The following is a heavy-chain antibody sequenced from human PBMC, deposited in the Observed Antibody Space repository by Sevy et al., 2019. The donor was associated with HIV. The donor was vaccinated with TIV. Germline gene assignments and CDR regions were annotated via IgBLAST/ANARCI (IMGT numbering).Heavy chain of an antibody. D-gene: IGHD6-13*01. V-gene: IGHV3-73*01. CDR2: IRSKGNSYAT. J-gene: IGHJ4*02. CDR1: GFTFSGSA. CDR3: TRGGARDGSSWYDYFDY. Sequence: GGSLRLSCAASGFTFSGSAMQWVRQASGKGLEWVGRIRSKGNSYATAYAASVRGRFTISRDDSKNTVYLQMNGLKTEDTAVYYCTRGGARDGSSWYDYFDYWGQGTLVTVSS.